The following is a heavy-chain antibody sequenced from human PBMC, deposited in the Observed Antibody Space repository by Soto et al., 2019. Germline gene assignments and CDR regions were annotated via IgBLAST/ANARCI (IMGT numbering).Heavy chain of an antibody. Sequence: QVQLVESGGGVVQPGRSLRLSCAASGFTFSYHALNWVRQAPGKGLEWVAVISYDGDNKYIAESVKGRFTISRDNSKNTVPLQMNSLRTEDTAMYFCARGTTTSGFSAMDVWGQGTTVTVSS. CDR2: ISYDGDNK. CDR1: GFTFSYHA. V-gene: IGHV3-30-3*01. D-gene: IGHD3-9*01. J-gene: IGHJ6*02. CDR3: ARGTTTSGFSAMDV.